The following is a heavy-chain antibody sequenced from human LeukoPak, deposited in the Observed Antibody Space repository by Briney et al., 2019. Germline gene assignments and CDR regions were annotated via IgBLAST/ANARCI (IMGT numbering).Heavy chain of an antibody. J-gene: IGHJ6*03. CDR3: ARLRRVAARPPSDYYYYMDV. CDR1: GGSISSYS. Sequence: SETLSLTCTVSGGSISSYSWSWIRQPPGKGLEWIGNIYYTGNTYYNPSLKSRVTISVDTSKNQFSLNLASVTAADTAVYYCARLRRVAARPPSDYYYYMDVWGKGTTVTVSS. V-gene: IGHV4-59*12. CDR2: IYYTGNT. D-gene: IGHD6-6*01.